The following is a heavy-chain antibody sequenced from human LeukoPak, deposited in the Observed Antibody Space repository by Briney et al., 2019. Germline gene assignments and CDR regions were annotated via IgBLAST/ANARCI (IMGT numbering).Heavy chain of an antibody. J-gene: IGHJ6*03. CDR2: ISGSGGST. CDR1: GFTFSSYA. V-gene: IGHV3-23*01. CDR3: AKGLPYYDFWSGYPREYYYMDV. D-gene: IGHD3-3*01. Sequence: GGSLRLSCAASGFTFSSYAMTWVRQAPGKGLEWVSAISGSGGSTYYADSVKGRFTISRDNSKNTLYLQMNSLRAEDTAVYYCAKGLPYYDFWSGYPREYYYMDVWGKGTTVTVSS.